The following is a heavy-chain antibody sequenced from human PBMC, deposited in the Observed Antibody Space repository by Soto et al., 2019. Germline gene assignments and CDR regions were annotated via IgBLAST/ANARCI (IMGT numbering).Heavy chain of an antibody. Sequence: GGSLRLSCAASGFTFSDYYMSWIRQAPGKGLEGVSYISSSRSYKNYADSVKGRFTISRDNSKNTLYLQMNSLRAEDTAVYYCARDRSLYYDILTGYPRGDAFDIWGQGTMVTVSS. CDR3: ARDRSLYYDILTGYPRGDAFDI. V-gene: IGHV3-11*06. CDR1: GFTFSDYY. J-gene: IGHJ3*02. D-gene: IGHD3-9*01. CDR2: ISSSRSYK.